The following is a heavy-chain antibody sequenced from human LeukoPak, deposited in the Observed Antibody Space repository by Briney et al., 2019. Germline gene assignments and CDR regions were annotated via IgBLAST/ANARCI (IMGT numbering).Heavy chain of an antibody. Sequence: SVKVSCKASGGTFSSYAISWVRQAPGQGLEWMGGIIPIFGTANYAQRFQGRVTITADESTSTAYMELSRLRSDDTAVYYCARDRVTMVRGVIKGFDPWGQGTLVTVSS. D-gene: IGHD3-10*01. CDR2: IIPIFGTA. CDR1: GGTFSSYA. CDR3: ARDRVTMVRGVIKGFDP. J-gene: IGHJ5*02. V-gene: IGHV1-69*01.